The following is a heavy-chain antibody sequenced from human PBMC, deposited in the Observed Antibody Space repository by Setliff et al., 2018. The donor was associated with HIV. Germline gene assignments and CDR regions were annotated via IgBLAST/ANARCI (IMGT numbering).Heavy chain of an antibody. D-gene: IGHD3-10*01. CDR3: ARHDVVRGAIDN. CDR1: GFTFSNYG. Sequence: LRLSCAAFGFTFSNYGMHWVRQAPGKGLEWVAFLRFDGSNKSYGDSVKGRFTISRDNSKNTLYVQMNRLRAEATAVYYCARHDVVRGAIDNWGQGTLVTVSS. CDR2: LRFDGSNK. J-gene: IGHJ4*02. V-gene: IGHV3-30*02.